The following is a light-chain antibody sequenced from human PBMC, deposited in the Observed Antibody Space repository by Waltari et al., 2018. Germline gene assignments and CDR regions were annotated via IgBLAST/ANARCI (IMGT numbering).Light chain of an antibody. V-gene: IGLV1-40*01. CDR3: QSYDSSLSGSVV. CDR1: SSTLRPGYD. J-gene: IGLJ2*01. Sequence: QSVLTQPPPVSGAPGQRVTISCPVSSSTLRPGYDVHWYQQLPGTAPKHLIYGNSNRPSGVPDRFSGSKSGTSASLAITGLQAEDEADYYCQSYDSSLSGSVVFGGGTKLTVL. CDR2: GNS.